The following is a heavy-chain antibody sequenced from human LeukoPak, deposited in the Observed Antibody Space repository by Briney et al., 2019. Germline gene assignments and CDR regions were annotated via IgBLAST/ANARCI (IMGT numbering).Heavy chain of an antibody. J-gene: IGHJ4*02. V-gene: IGHV3-53*05. CDR1: GFTFSSNY. CDR3: AKDMGVAVAGTIDY. Sequence: GGSLRLSCAASGFTFSSNYMSWVRQAPGKGLEWVSVIYSGGSTYYADSVKGRFTISRDNSKNTLYLQMNSLRAEDTALYYCAKDMGVAVAGTIDYWGQGTLVTVSS. CDR2: IYSGGST. D-gene: IGHD6-19*01.